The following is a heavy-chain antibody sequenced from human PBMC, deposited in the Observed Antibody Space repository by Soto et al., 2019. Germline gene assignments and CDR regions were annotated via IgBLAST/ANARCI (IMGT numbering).Heavy chain of an antibody. J-gene: IGHJ6*03. Sequence: ASVKVSCKASGYTFTSYAMHWVRQAPGQRLEWMGWINAGNGNTKYSQKFQGRVTITRDTSASTAYMELSSLRSEDTAVYYCARDPQVPDHFPSIATLPGSGSMDVGGKGTTVTVS. V-gene: IGHV1-3*01. D-gene: IGHD6-6*01. CDR1: GYTFTSYA. CDR2: INAGNGNT. CDR3: ARDPQVPDHFPSIATLPGSGSMDV.